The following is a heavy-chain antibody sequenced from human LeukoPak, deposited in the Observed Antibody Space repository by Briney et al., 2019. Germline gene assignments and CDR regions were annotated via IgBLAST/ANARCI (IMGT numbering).Heavy chain of an antibody. Sequence: PGGSLSLSCAASGFTFSSYAMSWVRQAPGKGLEWVSAISGSGGSTYYADSVKGRFTISRDNSKNTLYLQMNSLRAEDTAVYYCAKDYSSSWYFDYWGQGTLVTVSS. D-gene: IGHD6-13*01. J-gene: IGHJ4*02. V-gene: IGHV3-23*01. CDR2: ISGSGGST. CDR1: GFTFSSYA. CDR3: AKDYSSSWYFDY.